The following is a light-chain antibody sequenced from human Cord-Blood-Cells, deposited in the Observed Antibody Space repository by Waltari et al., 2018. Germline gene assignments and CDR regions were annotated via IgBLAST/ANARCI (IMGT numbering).Light chain of an antibody. V-gene: IGLV2-23*02. J-gene: IGLJ3*02. CDR2: EVS. CDR3: CSYAGSSNWV. CDR1: SSDVGSYNL. Sequence: QSALTQPASVSGSPGQSITISCTGTSSDVGSYNLVSWYQQHPGKAPKLMIYEVSKRPSGVSNRFSGSKSGNTASLTISGLQAEDEADYYCCSYAGSSNWVFGGWTKLTVL.